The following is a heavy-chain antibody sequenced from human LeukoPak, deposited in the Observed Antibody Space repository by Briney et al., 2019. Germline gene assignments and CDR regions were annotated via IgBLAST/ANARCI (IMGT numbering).Heavy chain of an antibody. J-gene: IGHJ3*02. V-gene: IGHV1-69*06. D-gene: IGHD4-17*01. CDR1: GGTFSSYA. CDR2: IIPIFGTA. CDR3: ASWQMTTVTTLAFDI. Sequence: SVKVACKASGGTFSSYAISWVRQAPGQGLEWMGGIIPIFGTANYAQKFQGRVTITADKSTSTAYMELSSLRSEDTAVYYCASWQMTTVTTLAFDIWGQGTMVTVSS.